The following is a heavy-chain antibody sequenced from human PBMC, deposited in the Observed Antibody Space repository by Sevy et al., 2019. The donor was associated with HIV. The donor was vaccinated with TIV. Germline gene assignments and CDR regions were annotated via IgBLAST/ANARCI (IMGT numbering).Heavy chain of an antibody. CDR2: FDPEDGET. J-gene: IGHJ4*02. Sequence: ASVKVSCKVSGYTLTELSMHWVRQAPGKGLEWMGGFDPEDGETIYAQKFQGRVTMAEDTSTDTAYMELSSLRSEDTDVYYCATAASSSWDFDYWGQGTLVTVSS. CDR3: ATAASSSWDFDY. V-gene: IGHV1-24*01. D-gene: IGHD6-13*01. CDR1: GYTLTELS.